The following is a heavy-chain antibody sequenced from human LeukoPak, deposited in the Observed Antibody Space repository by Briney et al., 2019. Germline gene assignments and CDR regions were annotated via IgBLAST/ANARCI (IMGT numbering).Heavy chain of an antibody. Sequence: SVKVSCKASGGTFSSYAISWVRQAPGQGLEWMGRIIPILGIANYAQKFQGRVTITADKSTSTAYMELSSLRSEDTAVYYCARVGCSGGSCYSRGFDYYYGMDVWGQGTTVTVSS. V-gene: IGHV1-69*04. D-gene: IGHD2-15*01. CDR3: ARVGCSGGSCYSRGFDYYYGMDV. J-gene: IGHJ6*02. CDR1: GGTFSSYA. CDR2: IIPILGIA.